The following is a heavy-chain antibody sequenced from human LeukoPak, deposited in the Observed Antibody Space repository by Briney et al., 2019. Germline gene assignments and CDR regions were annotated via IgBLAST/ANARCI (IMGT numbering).Heavy chain of an antibody. D-gene: IGHD4-23*01. CDR1: GFTLSSYE. CDR2: ISSSSSTI. J-gene: IGHJ6*02. Sequence: GGSLRLSCAASGFTLSSYEMNWVRQAPGKGLEWVSYISSSSSTIYYADSVKGRFTISRDNAKNSLYLQMNSLRAEDTAVYYCARDARVEFDGGNTRRLNYYYYGMDVWGQGTTVTISS. CDR3: ARDARVEFDGGNTRRLNYYYYGMDV. V-gene: IGHV3-48*03.